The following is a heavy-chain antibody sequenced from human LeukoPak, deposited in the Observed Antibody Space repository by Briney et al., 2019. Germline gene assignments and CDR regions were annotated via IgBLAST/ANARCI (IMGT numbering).Heavy chain of an antibody. CDR2: ISGSGGST. CDR3: AKGPINYYDSSGSIDY. J-gene: IGHJ4*02. V-gene: IGHV3-23*01. D-gene: IGHD3-22*01. CDR1: GFTFSSYA. Sequence: PGGSLRLSCAASGFTFSSYAMSWVRQAPGKGLEWVSAISGSGGSTYYADSVEGRFTISRDNSKNTLYLQMNSLRAEDTAVYFCAKGPINYYDSSGSIDYWGQGTLVTVSS.